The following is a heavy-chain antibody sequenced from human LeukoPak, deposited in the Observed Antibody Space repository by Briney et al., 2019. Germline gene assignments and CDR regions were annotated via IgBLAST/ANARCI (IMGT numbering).Heavy chain of an antibody. CDR2: IKSKTDGGTT. J-gene: IGHJ4*02. CDR1: GFTFTSAW. D-gene: IGHD1-14*01. V-gene: IGHV3-15*01. CDR3: ARDSRVFNNLMTDY. Sequence: GGSLRLSCAASGFTFTSAWMSWVRQAPGKGLEWVGRIKSKTDGGTTEYAVPVKGRFTISRDDSKNTLYLQMNSLRAEDTAVYYCARDSRVFNNLMTDYWGQGILVTVSS.